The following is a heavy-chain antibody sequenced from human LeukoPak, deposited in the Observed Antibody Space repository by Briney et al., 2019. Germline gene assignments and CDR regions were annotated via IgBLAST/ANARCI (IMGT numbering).Heavy chain of an antibody. J-gene: IGHJ4*02. V-gene: IGHV1-69*04. CDR1: GGTFSSYA. Sequence: SVKVSCKASGGTFSSYAISWVRQAPGQGLEWMGRIIPILGIANYAQKFQGRVTITADKSTSTAHMELSSLRSEDTAVYYCARGAATISGFDYWGQGTLVTVSS. CDR2: IIPILGIA. CDR3: ARGAATISGFDY. D-gene: IGHD5-24*01.